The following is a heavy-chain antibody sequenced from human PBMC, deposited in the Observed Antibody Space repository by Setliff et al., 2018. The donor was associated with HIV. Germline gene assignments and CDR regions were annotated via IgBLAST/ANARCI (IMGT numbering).Heavy chain of an antibody. CDR1: DYTPTSYG. D-gene: IGHD6-13*01. CDR3: ARNWHSTSPYYFDY. Sequence: ASVKVSCKASDYTPTSYGFTWVRQAPGQGLEWMGWISGYRDTNYAQKFQGRVTMTVDTSTSTAYMELRSLRSDDTAVYYCARNWHSTSPYYFDYWGQGTPVTVSS. J-gene: IGHJ4*02. CDR2: ISGYRDT. V-gene: IGHV1-18*01.